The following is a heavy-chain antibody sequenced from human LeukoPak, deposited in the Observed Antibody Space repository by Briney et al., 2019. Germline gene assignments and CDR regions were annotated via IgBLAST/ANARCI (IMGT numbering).Heavy chain of an antibody. D-gene: IGHD2-2*02. Sequence: SVKVSCKASGGTFSSYTISWVRQAPGQGLEWMGRIIPILGIANYAQKFQGRVTITADKSTSTAYMELSSLRSEDTAVYYCARYTLWDCSSTSCYTDAFDIWGQGTMVTVSS. CDR2: IIPILGIA. V-gene: IGHV1-69*02. J-gene: IGHJ3*02. CDR3: ARYTLWDCSSTSCYTDAFDI. CDR1: GGTFSSYT.